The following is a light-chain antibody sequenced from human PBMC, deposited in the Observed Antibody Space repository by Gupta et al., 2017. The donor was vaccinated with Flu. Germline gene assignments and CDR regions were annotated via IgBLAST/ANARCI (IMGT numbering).Light chain of an antibody. CDR1: ESLFYNSNNKNY. CDR2: WAS. Sequence: DIVMTQSPDSLALSLGERATINCKSSESLFYNSNNKNYLAWYQQKPVQPPKLVVYWASTRDTGVPDRFRGGGSGTDFTLTISSLQAEDVAVYYFQQEVTAPYSFGQWTKLDIK. CDR3: QQEVTAPYS. J-gene: IGKJ2*03. V-gene: IGKV4-1*01.